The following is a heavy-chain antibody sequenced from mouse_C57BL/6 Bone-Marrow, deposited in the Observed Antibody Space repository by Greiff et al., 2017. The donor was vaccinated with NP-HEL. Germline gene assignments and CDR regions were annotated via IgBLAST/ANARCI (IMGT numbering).Heavy chain of an antibody. Sequence: EVQLQQSGAELVRPGASVKLSCTASGFNIKDDYMHWVKQRPEQGLEWIGWIDPENGDTEYASKFQGKATITAETSSNTAYLQLSSLTSEDTAVYYCTTSFTTVVPYWGQGTLVTVSA. CDR1: GFNIKDDY. D-gene: IGHD1-1*01. V-gene: IGHV14-4*01. CDR3: TTSFTTVVPY. CDR2: IDPENGDT. J-gene: IGHJ3*01.